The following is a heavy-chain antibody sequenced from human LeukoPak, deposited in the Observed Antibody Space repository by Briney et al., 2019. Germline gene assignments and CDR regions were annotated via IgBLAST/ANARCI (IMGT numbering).Heavy chain of an antibody. Sequence: ASVKVSCKASGYTFTGYYMHWVRQAPGQGLEWMGWINPNSGGTNYAQKLQGRVTMTTDTSTSTAYMELRSLRSDDTAVYYCARGVIGGYSYGSGYYYYMDVWGKGTTVTISS. J-gene: IGHJ6*03. CDR1: GYTFTGYY. D-gene: IGHD5-18*01. V-gene: IGHV1-2*02. CDR2: INPNSGGT. CDR3: ARGVIGGYSYGSGYYYYMDV.